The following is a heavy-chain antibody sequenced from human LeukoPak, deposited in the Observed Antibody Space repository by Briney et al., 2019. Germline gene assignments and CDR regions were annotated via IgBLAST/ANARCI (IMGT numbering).Heavy chain of an antibody. J-gene: IGHJ5*02. CDR3: ARELDGNGGWFDP. D-gene: IGHD5-24*01. CDR2: VYYSGST. Sequence: WETLSLTCTVSGDSISDYYWSWIRQPPGKGPEWIGEVYYSGSTHYNPFLKSRVTISLDTSKNEFSLRLRSVNAADTVVYYCARELDGNGGWFDPWGQGTLVTVSA. V-gene: IGHV4-59*01. CDR1: GDSISDYY.